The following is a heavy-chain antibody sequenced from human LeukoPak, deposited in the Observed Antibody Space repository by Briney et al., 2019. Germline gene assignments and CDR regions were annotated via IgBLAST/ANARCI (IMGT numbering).Heavy chain of an antibody. V-gene: IGHV4-34*01. CDR1: GGSFSGYY. CDR3: ARVVVAATDWFDP. J-gene: IGHJ5*02. CDR2: INHSGST. Sequence: SETLSLTCAVYGGSFSGYYWSWIRQPPGKGLEWIGEINHSGSTNYNPSLKSRVTISLDTSRNQFSLKLSSVTAADTAVYYCARVVVAATDWFDPRGLGTLVTVS. D-gene: IGHD2-15*01.